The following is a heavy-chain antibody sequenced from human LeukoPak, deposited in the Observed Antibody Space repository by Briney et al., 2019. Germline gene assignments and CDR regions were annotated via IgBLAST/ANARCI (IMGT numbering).Heavy chain of an antibody. CDR2: INHSGST. Sequence: PSETLSLTCAVYGGSFSGYYWGWIRQPPGKGLEWIGEINHSGSTNYNPSLKSRVTISVDTSKNQFSLKLSSVTAADTAVYYCARGDYDSSGYDWGQGTLVTVSS. J-gene: IGHJ4*02. V-gene: IGHV4-34*01. CDR1: GGSFSGYY. CDR3: ARGDYDSSGYD. D-gene: IGHD3-22*01.